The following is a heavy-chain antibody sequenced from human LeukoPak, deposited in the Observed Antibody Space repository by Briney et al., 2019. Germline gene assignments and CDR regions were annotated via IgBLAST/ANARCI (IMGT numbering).Heavy chain of an antibody. D-gene: IGHD1-26*01. CDR3: ATLQRSYWGHKNFDY. CDR2: INPNSGDT. J-gene: IGHJ4*02. Sequence: ASVKVSCKASGYTFTGYYMHWVRQAPGQGLEWMGWINPNSGDTNYAQKFQGRVTMTEDTSTDTAYMELSSLRSEDTAVYYCATLQRSYWGHKNFDYWGQGTLVTVSS. V-gene: IGHV1-2*02. CDR1: GYTFTGYY.